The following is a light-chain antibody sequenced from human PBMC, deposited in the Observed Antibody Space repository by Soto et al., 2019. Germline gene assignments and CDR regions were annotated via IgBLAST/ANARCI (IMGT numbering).Light chain of an antibody. V-gene: IGKV3-15*01. CDR1: RNVFTK. J-gene: IGKJ1*01. Sequence: EKVMTQSQATLSVAPGERATLACGASRNVFTKVAWYQQKPGQAPRLLIYGASTRATGIPGRFSGGGSGTEFTFTISSLQSEDAAVYYCQQYDDWPWTFGQGTKVEI. CDR2: GAS. CDR3: QQYDDWPWT.